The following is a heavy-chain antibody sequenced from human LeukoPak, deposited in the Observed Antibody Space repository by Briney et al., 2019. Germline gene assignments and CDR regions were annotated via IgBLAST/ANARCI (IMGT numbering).Heavy chain of an antibody. Sequence: PSETLSLTCTVSGGSISSGSYYWSWIRQPAGKGLEWIGRIYTSGSTNYNPSLKSRVTISVDTSKNQFSLKLSSVTAADTAVYYCARAPVDTAMVFDYWGQGTLVTVSS. CDR3: ARAPVDTAMVFDY. V-gene: IGHV4-61*02. CDR2: IYTSGST. CDR1: GGSISSGSYY. D-gene: IGHD5-18*01. J-gene: IGHJ4*02.